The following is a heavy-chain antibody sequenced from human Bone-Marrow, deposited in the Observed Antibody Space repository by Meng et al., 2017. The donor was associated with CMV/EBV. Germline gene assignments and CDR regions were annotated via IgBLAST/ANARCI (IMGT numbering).Heavy chain of an antibody. CDR3: AKMVTGMTGGGDY. CDR1: GFTFSSYA. Sequence: GESLKISCAASGFTFSSYAMHWVRQAPGKGLEWVSVISYDGGNKYYADSVQGRFTLSRDNSEKTLFLQMNSLRAEDTAVYYCAKMVTGMTGGGDYWGQGTLVTVSS. D-gene: IGHD1-20*01. V-gene: IGHV3-30-3*01. J-gene: IGHJ4*02. CDR2: ISYDGGNK.